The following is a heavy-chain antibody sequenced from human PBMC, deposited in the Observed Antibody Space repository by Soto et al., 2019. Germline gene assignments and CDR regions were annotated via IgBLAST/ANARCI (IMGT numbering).Heavy chain of an antibody. CDR2: ISAYNGNT. J-gene: IGHJ5*02. Sequence: GASVKVSCKASGYTFTSYGISWVRQAPGQGLEWMGWISAYNGNTNYAQKLQGRVTMTTDTSTSTAYMELRSLRSDDTAVYYCARVKAVAGMVPTNNWFDPWRQVTLVTFSS. V-gene: IGHV1-18*04. CDR3: ARVKAVAGMVPTNNWFDP. D-gene: IGHD6-19*01. CDR1: GYTFTSYG.